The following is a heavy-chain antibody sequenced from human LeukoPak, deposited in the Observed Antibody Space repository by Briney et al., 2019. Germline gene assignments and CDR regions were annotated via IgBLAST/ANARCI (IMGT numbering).Heavy chain of an antibody. J-gene: IGHJ5*02. CDR3: AKVIVVVPAAIQGQTWFDP. D-gene: IGHD2-2*02. CDR1: GFTFSSYA. V-gene: IGHV3-23*01. Sequence: GGSLRLSCAASGFTFSSYAMSWVRQAPGKGLEWVSAISGSGGSTYYADSVKGRFTISRDNSENTLYLQMNSLRAEDTAVYYCAKVIVVVPAAIQGQTWFDPWGQGTLVTVSS. CDR2: ISGSGGST.